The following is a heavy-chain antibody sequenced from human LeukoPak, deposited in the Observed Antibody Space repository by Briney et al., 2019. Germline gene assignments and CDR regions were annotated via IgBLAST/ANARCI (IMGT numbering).Heavy chain of an antibody. D-gene: IGHD4-23*01. CDR3: ARGIRWNDY. CDR2: IYYSGST. V-gene: IGHV4-39*01. J-gene: IGHJ4*02. CDR1: GGPISSSSYY. Sequence: PSETLSLTCIVSGGPISSSSYYWGWIRQPPGKGLEWIGNIYYSGSTYHNPSLKSRVTISVDTSKNQFSLKLSSVTAADTAVYYCARGIRWNDYWGQGTLVTVSS.